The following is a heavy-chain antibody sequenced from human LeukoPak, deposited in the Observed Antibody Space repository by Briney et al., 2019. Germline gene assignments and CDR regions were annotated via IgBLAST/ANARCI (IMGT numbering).Heavy chain of an antibody. J-gene: IGHJ4*02. CDR1: GFTFSSYA. CDR3: AKDPYYYGSGSYPFDY. D-gene: IGHD3-10*01. CDR2: ISGSGGST. V-gene: IGHV3-23*01. Sequence: GGSLRLSCAASGFTFSSYAMSWVRQAPGKGLEWVSAISGSGGSTYYADSVKGRFTISRDNSKNTLYLQMNSLRAEDTAVDYCAKDPYYYGSGSYPFDYWGQGTLVTVSS.